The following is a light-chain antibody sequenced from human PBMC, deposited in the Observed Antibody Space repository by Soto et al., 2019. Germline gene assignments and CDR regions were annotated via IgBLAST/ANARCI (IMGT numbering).Light chain of an antibody. CDR2: EVI. V-gene: IGLV2-8*01. Sequence: QLVLTQPPSASGSPGQSVTISCAGTSSDVGGYNFVSWYQQHPGKVPKLMIYEVIKRPSGVPDRFSGSKSGNTASLTVSGPHAEDEADYYCSSYSGSDNFVVFGGGTKLTVL. CDR3: SSYSGSDNFVV. J-gene: IGLJ2*01. CDR1: SSDVGGYNF.